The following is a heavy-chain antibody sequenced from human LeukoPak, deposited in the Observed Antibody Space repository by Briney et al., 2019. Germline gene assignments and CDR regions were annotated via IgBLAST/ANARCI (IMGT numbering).Heavy chain of an antibody. J-gene: IGHJ4*02. CDR2: INSDGINT. Sequence: GGSLRLSCAASGFTFSNYWMHWVRQAPGKGLVWVSRINSDGINTSYADSVKGRFTISRDNSKNTLYLQMNSLRAEDTAVYYCARSGLSRFDYWGQGTLVTVSS. CDR3: ARSGLSRFDY. V-gene: IGHV3-74*01. D-gene: IGHD4/OR15-4a*01. CDR1: GFTFSNYW.